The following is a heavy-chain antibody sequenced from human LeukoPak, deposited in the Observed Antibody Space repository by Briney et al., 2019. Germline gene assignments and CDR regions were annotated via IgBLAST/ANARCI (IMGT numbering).Heavy chain of an antibody. CDR2: ITSSGDGT. CDR1: GFTFSIYA. J-gene: IGHJ4*02. Sequence: VGSLRLSCAASGFTFSIYAMSWVRQAPGKGLQWVSSITSSGDGTYYADSVKGRFTISRDNSENMLYLQMNSLRVGDTAVYFCAKDRPNYYGSNGHYYRRDGDYWGQGTLVTVSS. V-gene: IGHV3-23*01. CDR3: AKDRPNYYGSNGHYYRRDGDY. D-gene: IGHD3-22*01.